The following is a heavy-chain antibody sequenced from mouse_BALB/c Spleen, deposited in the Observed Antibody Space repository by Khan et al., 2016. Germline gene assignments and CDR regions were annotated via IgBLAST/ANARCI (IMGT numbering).Heavy chain of an antibody. CDR3: ARWGITTGRRYFDY. CDR2: ISYSGST. Sequence: EVQLQESGPGLVKPSQSLSLTCTVTGYSITSDYAWNWIRQFPGNKLEWMGYISYSGSTSYNPSLKSRISITRDTSKNQFFLQLNSVTTEDTATYYCARWGITTGRRYFDYWGQGTTLTVSS. D-gene: IGHD2-4*01. J-gene: IGHJ2*01. V-gene: IGHV3-2*02. CDR1: GYSITSDYA.